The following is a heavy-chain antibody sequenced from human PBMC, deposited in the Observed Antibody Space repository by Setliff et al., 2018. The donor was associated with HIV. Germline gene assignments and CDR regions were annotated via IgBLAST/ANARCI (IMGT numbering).Heavy chain of an antibody. CDR2: IFYSGTT. V-gene: IGHV4-59*01. J-gene: IGHJ5*02. CDR3: ARDFGDNSGWDL. D-gene: IGHD1-20*01. Sequence: PSETLSLTCTVSEGYITGYYWTWIRQPPGRGLEWIGYIFYSGTTKFNPSLKSRAAISVDSSNNQFSLKMTSVTAADTAVYYCARDFGDNSGWDLWGQGMLVTVSS. CDR1: EGYITGYY.